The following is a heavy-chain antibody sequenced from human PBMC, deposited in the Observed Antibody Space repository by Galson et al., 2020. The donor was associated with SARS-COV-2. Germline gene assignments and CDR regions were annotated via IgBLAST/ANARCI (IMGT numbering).Heavy chain of an antibody. CDR3: ARARYSTSWPESFQR. Sequence: SETLSLTCTVSGGSIGFYYWSWIRQPPGKGLEWVASVYYTGITNYSPSLKSRATISVDPSKKQISLQLSPVTAADTAIYYGARARYSTSWPESFQRWGQGTLVTVSS. J-gene: IGHJ1*01. CDR1: GGSIGFYY. D-gene: IGHD6-13*01. CDR2: VYYTGIT. V-gene: IGHV4-59*01.